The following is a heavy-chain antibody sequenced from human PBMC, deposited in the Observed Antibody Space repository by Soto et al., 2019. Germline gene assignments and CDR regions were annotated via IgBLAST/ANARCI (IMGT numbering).Heavy chain of an antibody. D-gene: IGHD4-17*01. CDR1: GFTFSTYS. J-gene: IGHJ6*02. CDR2: ISSSSSYM. CDR3: ARDPTRRYYYYDMDV. V-gene: IGHV3-21*01. Sequence: TGGSLRLSCAASGFTFSTYSMNWVRQAPGKGLEWVSSISSSSSYMYYADSVKGRFTISRDNAKNSLYLQMNSLRAEDTAVYYCARDPTRRYYYYDMDVWGQGTTVTVSS.